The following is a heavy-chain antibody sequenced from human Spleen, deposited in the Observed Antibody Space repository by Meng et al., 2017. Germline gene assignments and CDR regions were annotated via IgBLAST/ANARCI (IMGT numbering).Heavy chain of an antibody. V-gene: IGHV4-4*02. CDR1: GDSISSDIW. J-gene: IGHJ4*02. CDR2: VYHRGDT. D-gene: IGHD1-7*01. CDR3: GRDQGRELINH. Sequence: QLQESGPGLVKPSGTLSLTCTVSGDSISSDIWWSWVRQPPGKGLEWIGEVYHRGDTNYNPSLKSRVDISVDKSKNQFYLSLFSVTAADTAVYYCGRDQGRELINHWGQGTLVTVSS.